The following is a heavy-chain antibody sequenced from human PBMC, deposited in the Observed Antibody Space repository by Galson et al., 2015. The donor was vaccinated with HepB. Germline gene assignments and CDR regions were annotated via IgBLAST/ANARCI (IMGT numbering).Heavy chain of an antibody. CDR3: ARDSRVEGIAALYYYYGMDV. Sequence: SETLSLTCAVYGGSFSGYYWSWIRQSPGKGLEWIGEIDHSGSTNFYPSLKSRVTISADTSKKQFSLKLSSVTAADTAVYYCARDSRVEGIAALYYYYGMDVWGQGTTVTVSS. D-gene: IGHD6-13*01. J-gene: IGHJ6*02. CDR2: IDHSGST. CDR1: GGSFSGYY. V-gene: IGHV4-34*01.